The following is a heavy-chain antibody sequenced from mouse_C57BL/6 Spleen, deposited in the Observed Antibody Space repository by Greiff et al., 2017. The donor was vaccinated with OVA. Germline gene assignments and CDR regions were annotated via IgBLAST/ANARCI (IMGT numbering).Heavy chain of an antibody. CDR1: GYSITSGYY. Sequence: DVKVEESGPGLVKPSQSLSLTCSVTGYSITSGYYWNWIRQFPGNKLEWMGYISYDGSNNYNPSLKNRISITRDTSKNQFFLKLNSVTTEDTATYYCARDQNYGSSFDYWGQGTTLTVSS. D-gene: IGHD1-1*01. J-gene: IGHJ2*01. CDR3: ARDQNYGSSFDY. V-gene: IGHV3-6*01. CDR2: ISYDGSN.